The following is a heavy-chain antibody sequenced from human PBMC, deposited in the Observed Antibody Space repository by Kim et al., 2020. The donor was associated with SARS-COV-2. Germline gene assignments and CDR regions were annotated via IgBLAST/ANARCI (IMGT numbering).Heavy chain of an antibody. V-gene: IGHV3-30*02. D-gene: IGHD6-19*01. Sequence: ADTVKGQFTISRDNSQNTLYLQRNSLRAEDTAVYYCAKDGGIAVAGSFFDYWGQGTLVTVSS. CDR3: AKDGGIAVAGSFFDY. J-gene: IGHJ4*02.